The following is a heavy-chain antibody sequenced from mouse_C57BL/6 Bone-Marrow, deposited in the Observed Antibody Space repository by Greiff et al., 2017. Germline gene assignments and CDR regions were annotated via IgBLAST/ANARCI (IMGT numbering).Heavy chain of an antibody. CDR1: GYTFTDYY. D-gene: IGHD1-1*02. V-gene: IGHV1-26*01. CDR3: AGGVVRFAY. J-gene: IGHJ3*01. CDR2: INPTNGGT. Sequence: EVQLQQSGPELVKPGASVKISCKASGYTFTDYYMNWVKQSHGKSLEWIGDINPTNGGTSNNQKFKGKATLTVDKSSSTAYMELRSLTAEDSAVYYCAGGVVRFAYWGQETLVTGSA.